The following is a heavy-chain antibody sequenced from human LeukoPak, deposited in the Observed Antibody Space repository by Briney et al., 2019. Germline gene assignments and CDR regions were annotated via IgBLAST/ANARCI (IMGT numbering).Heavy chain of an antibody. J-gene: IGHJ4*02. V-gene: IGHV3-53*01. CDR2: IYTGGNT. CDR3: ARGDDSGYYDYFDY. Sequence: GGSLRLSCAASGFPFGSYSMTWVRQAPGKGLEWVSTIYTGGNTYYAASVKGRFTISRDFSKNTVFLHMNSLRAEDTAMYYCARGDDSGYYDYFDYWGQGALVTVSS. CDR1: GFPFGSYS. D-gene: IGHD3-22*01.